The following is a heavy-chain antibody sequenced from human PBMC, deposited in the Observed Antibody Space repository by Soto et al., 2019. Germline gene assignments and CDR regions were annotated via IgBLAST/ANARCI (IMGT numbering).Heavy chain of an antibody. CDR2: INPSGGST. CDR1: GYTFTSYY. J-gene: IGHJ6*02. CDR3: ARVEAGTTGGYYYYGVDV. D-gene: IGHD1-7*01. Sequence: ASVKVSCKASGYTFTSYYMHWVRQAPGQGLEWMGIINPSGGSTSYAQKFQGRVTMTRDTSTSTVYMELSSLRSEDTAVYYCARVEAGTTGGYYYYGVDVWGQGTTVTVSS. V-gene: IGHV1-46*01.